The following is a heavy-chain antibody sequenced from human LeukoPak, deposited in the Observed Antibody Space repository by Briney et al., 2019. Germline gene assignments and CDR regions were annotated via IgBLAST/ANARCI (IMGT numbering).Heavy chain of an antibody. D-gene: IGHD5-18*01. V-gene: IGHV4-59*01. Sequence: SETLSLPFTVSGGSISSYYWSWIRQPPGKGLEWIGDIYYSGSTNYNPSLKSRVTISVDTSKNQFSLKLSSVTAADTAVYYCARTTEGGYTYDHFYYYYLDVWGTGTTVTISS. CDR2: IYYSGST. J-gene: IGHJ6*03. CDR3: ARTTEGGYTYDHFYYYYLDV. CDR1: GGSISSYY.